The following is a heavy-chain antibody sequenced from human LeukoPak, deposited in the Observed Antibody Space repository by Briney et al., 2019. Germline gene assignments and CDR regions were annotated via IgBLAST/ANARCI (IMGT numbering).Heavy chain of an antibody. CDR3: ASAVVPAAMGLNWFDP. D-gene: IGHD2-2*01. V-gene: IGHV4-34*01. CDR1: GGSFSGYY. J-gene: IGHJ5*02. CDR2: INHSGST. Sequence: PSETLSLTCAVYGGSFSGYYWSWIRQPPGKGLEWIGEINHSGSTNYNPSLKSRVTISVDTSKNQFSLKLSSVTAADTAVYYRASAVVPAAMGLNWFDPWGQGTLVTVSS.